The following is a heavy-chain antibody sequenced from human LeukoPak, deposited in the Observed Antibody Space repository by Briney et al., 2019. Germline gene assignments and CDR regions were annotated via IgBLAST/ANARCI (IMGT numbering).Heavy chain of an antibody. J-gene: IGHJ4*02. CDR1: GFTFGSYW. CDR2: IKQDGSEK. CDR3: ARHYYDSSGSHFDY. V-gene: IGHV3-7*01. Sequence: PGGSLRLSCAASGFTFGSYWMSWVRQAPGKGLEWVANIKQDGSEKCYVDSVKGRFTISRDNAKNSLYLQMNSLRAEDTAVYYCARHYYDSSGSHFDYWGQGTLVTVSS. D-gene: IGHD3-22*01.